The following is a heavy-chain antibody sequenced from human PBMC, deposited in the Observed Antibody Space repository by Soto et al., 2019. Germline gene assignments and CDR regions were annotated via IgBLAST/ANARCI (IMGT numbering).Heavy chain of an antibody. Sequence: GESLKISCKGSGYSFTSYWIGWVRQMPGKGLEWMGIIYPGDSDTRYSPSFQGQVTISADKSISTAYLQWSSLKASDTAMYYCARLPHLTVVPAASYWYFDLWGRGTLVTVSS. CDR3: ARLPHLTVVPAASYWYFDL. V-gene: IGHV5-51*01. J-gene: IGHJ2*01. D-gene: IGHD2-2*01. CDR1: GYSFTSYW. CDR2: IYPGDSDT.